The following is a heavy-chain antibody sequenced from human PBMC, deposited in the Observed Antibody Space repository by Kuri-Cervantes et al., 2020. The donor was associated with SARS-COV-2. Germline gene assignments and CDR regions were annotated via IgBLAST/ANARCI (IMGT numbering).Heavy chain of an antibody. J-gene: IGHJ4*02. V-gene: IGHV3-23*01. CDR1: GSTFSSYA. CDR2: ITDNGDRS. CDR3: AKDGCKTSSCYVNS. Sequence: GGSLRLSCAASGSTFSSYAMNWVRQAPGKGLEWVSTITDNGDRSYYAGPVKGRFVISRDNSKNTLYLHMNSLRAEDTALYYCAKDGCKTSSCYVNSWGQGALVTVSS. D-gene: IGHD2-2*01.